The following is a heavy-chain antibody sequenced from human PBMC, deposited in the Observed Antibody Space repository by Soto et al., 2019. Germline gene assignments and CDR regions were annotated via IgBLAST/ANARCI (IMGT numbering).Heavy chain of an antibody. D-gene: IGHD3-3*01. V-gene: IGHV4-61*01. CDR2: IYYSGTT. J-gene: IGHJ4*02. CDR1: GGSVSSGTYY. CDR3: AGGGFGYYFDY. Sequence: SETLSLTCTVSGGSVSSGTYYWNWIRQPPGKGLEWIGYIYYSGTTNYNPSLKSRVTISVNTSKNQFSLKLSSVTAADTAVYYCAGGGFGYYFDYWGQGTLVTVS.